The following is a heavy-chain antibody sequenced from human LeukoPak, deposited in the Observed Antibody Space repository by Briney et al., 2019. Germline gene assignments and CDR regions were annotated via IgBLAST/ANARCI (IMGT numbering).Heavy chain of an antibody. V-gene: IGHV4-59*01. CDR2: TSDSGGHT. CDR3: ARWYSHGRYFDY. J-gene: IGHJ4*02. D-gene: IGHD6-13*01. Sequence: SETLSLTCTLSGGSISGYYWNWIPHPPRKGLEWIGYTSDSGGHTDYKPSLKSRVNISVDTSKNQFSVKLTSATGADTAVYYCARWYSHGRYFDYWGQGALVTVSS. CDR1: GGSISGYY.